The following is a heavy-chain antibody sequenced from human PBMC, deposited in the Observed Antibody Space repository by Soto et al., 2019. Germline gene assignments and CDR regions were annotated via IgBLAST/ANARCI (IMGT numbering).Heavy chain of an antibody. Sequence: PGGSLRLSCAASGFTFSSFAMSWVRQAPGKGLEWVSAISAGGGTTHYADSVKGRFTISRDNSKNTLYLQMNRLRAEDTAVYFCAKDRSGYEIYYFGMDVWGQGTTVTVYS. J-gene: IGHJ6*02. D-gene: IGHD5-12*01. CDR3: AKDRSGYEIYYFGMDV. V-gene: IGHV3-23*01. CDR2: ISAGGGTT. CDR1: GFTFSSFA.